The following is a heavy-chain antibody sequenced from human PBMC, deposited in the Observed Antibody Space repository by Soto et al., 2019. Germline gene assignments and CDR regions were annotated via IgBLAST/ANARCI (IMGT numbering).Heavy chain of an antibody. J-gene: IGHJ6*02. Sequence: ASVKVSCKASGYTFSNYAMHWVRQAPGQGLEWMGWINAGNADTKYSQKFQGRVTLSRDTSASAAYMELSSLRSEDTAVYYCARASPYSVSSPRPYYYGMDVWGQGTTVTVSS. D-gene: IGHD1-26*01. V-gene: IGHV1-3*01. CDR3: ARASPYSVSSPRPYYYGMDV. CDR2: INAGNADT. CDR1: GYTFSNYA.